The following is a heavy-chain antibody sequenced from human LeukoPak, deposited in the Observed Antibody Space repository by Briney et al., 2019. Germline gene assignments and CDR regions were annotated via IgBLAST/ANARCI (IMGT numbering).Heavy chain of an antibody. J-gene: IGHJ4*02. CDR2: ISYDGSNK. Sequence: GTSLGLSCAASGFTFSSYAIHWVRQSPGKGLEWVAAISYDGSNKFYAESVKGRFSISRDDSKNTLYMQMSSLRAEDTAVYYCARDGGIQLRLLYFFDSWGQGTLVTVSS. CDR1: GFTFSSYA. V-gene: IGHV3-30*04. CDR3: ARDGGIQLRLLYFFDS. D-gene: IGHD1-1*01.